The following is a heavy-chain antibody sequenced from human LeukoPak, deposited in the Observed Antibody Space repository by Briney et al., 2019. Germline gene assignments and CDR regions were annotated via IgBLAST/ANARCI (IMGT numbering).Heavy chain of an antibody. J-gene: IGHJ4*02. CDR2: IYYSGST. D-gene: IGHD6-19*01. Sequence: PSETLSVTCTVSGGSISSSSYYWGWIRQPPGKGLEWIGSIYYSGSTYYNPSLKSRVTISVDTSKNQFSLKLSSVTAADTAVYYCATFYSSGWYYCDYWGQGTLVSVSS. V-gene: IGHV4-39*01. CDR3: ATFYSSGWYYCDY. CDR1: GGSISSSSYY.